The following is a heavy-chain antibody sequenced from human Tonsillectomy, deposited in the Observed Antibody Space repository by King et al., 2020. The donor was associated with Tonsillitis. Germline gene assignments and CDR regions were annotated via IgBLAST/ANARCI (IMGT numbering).Heavy chain of an antibody. CDR1: GFSFDGYG. Sequence: VQLVESGGGVVQPGRSLRLSCAASGFSFDGYGMHWVRQAPGKGLEWVALISHDGTKKYYTDFVKGRFTISRDNSKNTLYLQMSSLRAEDTALYYCAKDTQYYDVWSGPQESWFDPGGQGTLVTVSS. D-gene: IGHD3-3*01. CDR3: AKDTQYYDVWSGPQESWFDP. J-gene: IGHJ5*02. V-gene: IGHV3-30*18. CDR2: ISHDGTKK.